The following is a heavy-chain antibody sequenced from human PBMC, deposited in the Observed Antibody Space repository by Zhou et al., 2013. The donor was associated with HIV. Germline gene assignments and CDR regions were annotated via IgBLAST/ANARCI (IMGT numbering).Heavy chain of an antibody. V-gene: IGHV1-58*02. CDR1: GFTFTSSA. CDR2: IVVGSGNT. D-gene: IGHD1-26*01. CDR3: ARDHSNTAWDRPCWWFDP. J-gene: IGHJ5*02. Sequence: QMQLVQSGPEVKKPGTSVKFSCKASGFTFTSSAMQWVRQTRGQRLEWIGWIVVGSGNTNYAQKFQERVTITSDTSTSTFYMEVSSLRSDDTAVYYCARDHSNTAWDRPCWWFDPWGQGTLVTVSS.